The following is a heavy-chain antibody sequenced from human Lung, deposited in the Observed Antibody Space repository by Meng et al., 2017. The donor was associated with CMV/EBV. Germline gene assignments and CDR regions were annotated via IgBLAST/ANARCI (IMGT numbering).Heavy chain of an antibody. J-gene: IGHJ4*02. CDR2: INPSGGST. D-gene: IGHD6-19*01. CDR1: GYTFTSYY. V-gene: IGHV1-46*01. Sequence: ASVKVSCKASGYTFTSYYMHWVRQAPGQGLEWMGIINPSGGSTSYAQKFQGRVTMTRDTSTSTVYMELSSLRSEDTAVYYCARGVKDRGPSSSSNPYSSGWYYFAYWGQGTLVTVSS. CDR3: ARGVKDRGPSSSSNPYSSGWYYFAY.